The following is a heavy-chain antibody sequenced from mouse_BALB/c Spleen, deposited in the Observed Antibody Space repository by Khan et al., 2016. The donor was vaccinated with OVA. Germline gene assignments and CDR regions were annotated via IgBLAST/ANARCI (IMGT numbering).Heavy chain of an antibody. V-gene: IGHV3-2*02. CDR2: IGYRGST. CDR3: ASGRLLLRYPDYFDY. D-gene: IGHD1-1*01. CDR1: GYSIPSDYA. Sequence: VQLKQSGPGLLKPSQSLSLTCTVTGYSIPSDYAWYWLRQFPGNKLECMAYIGYRGSTTYNPSLTSRISITRDTSKNQFFLQLNSVTTEDTATYYCASGRLLLRYPDYFDYGGKGTTRTVAS. J-gene: IGHJ2*01.